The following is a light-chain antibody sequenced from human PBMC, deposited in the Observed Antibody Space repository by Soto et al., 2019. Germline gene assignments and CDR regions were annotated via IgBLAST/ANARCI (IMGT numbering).Light chain of an antibody. Sequence: EIEMTQSPATLSVSPGERATLSCRASQRLSSNLAWYQQKPGQAPRLLIYGASTRATGVPARFSASGSGTEFTLTISSLQSEDFAVYYCQQYGPSPMYTFGQGTNLEIK. J-gene: IGKJ2*01. V-gene: IGKV3-15*01. CDR1: QRLSSN. CDR2: GAS. CDR3: QQYGPSPMYT.